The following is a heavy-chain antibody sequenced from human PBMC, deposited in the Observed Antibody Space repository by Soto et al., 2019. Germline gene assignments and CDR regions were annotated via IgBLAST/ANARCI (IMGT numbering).Heavy chain of an antibody. V-gene: IGHV4-30-4*08. Sequence: SETLSLTCTVSDGSISSSSYYWGWIRQPPGKGLEWIGYIYYSGSTYYNPSLKSRVTISVDTSKNQFSLKLSSVTAADTAVYYCARGTVTTSVCCYYGMDVWGQGTTVTVSS. CDR3: ARGTVTTSVCCYYGMDV. D-gene: IGHD4-17*01. J-gene: IGHJ6*02. CDR2: IYYSGST. CDR1: DGSISSSSYY.